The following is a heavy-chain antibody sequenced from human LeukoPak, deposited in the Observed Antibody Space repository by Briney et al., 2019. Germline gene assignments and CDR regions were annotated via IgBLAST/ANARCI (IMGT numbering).Heavy chain of an antibody. CDR2: ISGSGGST. CDR3: AKTAGGIWFGELIYYFDY. D-gene: IGHD3-10*01. Sequence: SGGSLRLSCAASGFTFSSYAMSWVRQAPGKGLDWVSAISGSGGSTYYADSVKGRFTISRDNSKNTLYLQMNSLRAEDTAVYYCAKTAGGIWFGELIYYFDYWGQGTLVTVSS. CDR1: GFTFSSYA. V-gene: IGHV3-23*01. J-gene: IGHJ4*02.